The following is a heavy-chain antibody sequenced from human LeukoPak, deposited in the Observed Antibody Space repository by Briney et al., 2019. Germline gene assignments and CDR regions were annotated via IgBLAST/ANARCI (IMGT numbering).Heavy chain of an antibody. V-gene: IGHV1-69*05. CDR2: IIPIFGTA. CDR1: GGTFSSYA. D-gene: IGHD3-22*01. CDR3: ARHVLGDDSSGYSYYYYMDV. Sequence: ASVKVSCKASGGTFSSYAISWVRQAPGQGLEWMGRIIPIFGTANYAQKFQGRVTITTDESTSTAYMEQSSLRSEDTAVYYCARHVLGDDSSGYSYYYYMDVWGKGTTVTVSS. J-gene: IGHJ6*03.